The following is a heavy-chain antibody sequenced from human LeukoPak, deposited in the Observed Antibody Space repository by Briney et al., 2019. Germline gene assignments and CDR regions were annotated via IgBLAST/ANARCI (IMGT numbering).Heavy chain of an antibody. V-gene: IGHV3-23*01. Sequence: GGSLRLSCAASGFTFSSYAMSWVRQAPGKGLEWVSAISGSGGSTYYADSVKGRFTISRDNAKNSLFLQMNSLRAEDTAVYYCARANHFHSTGHYRVYYFDYWGQGTPVTVSS. D-gene: IGHD3-22*01. CDR1: GFTFSSYA. CDR3: ARANHFHSTGHYRVYYFDY. J-gene: IGHJ4*02. CDR2: ISGSGGST.